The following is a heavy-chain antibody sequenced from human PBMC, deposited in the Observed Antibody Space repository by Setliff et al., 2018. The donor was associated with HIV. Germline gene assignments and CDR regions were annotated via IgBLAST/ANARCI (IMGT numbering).Heavy chain of an antibody. CDR3: ARNRVPSSL. J-gene: IGHJ4*02. CDR1: GYSISSGYY. D-gene: IGHD3-10*01. CDR2: IYYTGST. V-gene: IGHV4-38-2*01. Sequence: PSETLSLTCAVSGYSISSGYYWGWIRQPPGKGLEWIGSIYYTGSTDYNPSLMSRVTISLDTPKNQFSLKLNSVIAADTAVYYCARNRVPSSLWGQGTLVTAPQ.